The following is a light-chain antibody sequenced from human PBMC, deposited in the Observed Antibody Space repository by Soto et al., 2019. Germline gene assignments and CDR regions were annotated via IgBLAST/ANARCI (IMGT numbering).Light chain of an antibody. Sequence: DIQMTQSPSTLSGSVGDRVTITCRASQTISSWLAWYQQKPGKAPKLLIYKASTLKSGVPSRFSGRGSGTDFTLTINGLQPEDFASYYCQQSYSLSPITFGQGTRLEI. V-gene: IGKV1-5*03. CDR1: QTISSW. CDR2: KAS. J-gene: IGKJ5*01. CDR3: QQSYSLSPIT.